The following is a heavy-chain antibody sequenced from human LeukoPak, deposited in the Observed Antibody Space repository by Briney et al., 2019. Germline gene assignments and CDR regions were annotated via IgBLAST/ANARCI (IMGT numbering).Heavy chain of an antibody. CDR2: IYSGGST. V-gene: IGHV3-53*01. Sequence: GGSLRLSCAASGFTVSSNYMSWVRQAPGKGLEWVSVIYSGGSTYYTDSVKGRFTFSGDNSKNTLYLQMNSLTAEDTAVYFCARGGGAFCGSDCHRNFDYWGQGTLVTVSS. CDR3: ARGGGAFCGSDCHRNFDY. CDR1: GFTVSSNY. D-gene: IGHD2-21*02. J-gene: IGHJ4*02.